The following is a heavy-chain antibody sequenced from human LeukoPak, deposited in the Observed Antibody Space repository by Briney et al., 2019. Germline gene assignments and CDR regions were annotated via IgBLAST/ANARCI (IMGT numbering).Heavy chain of an antibody. V-gene: IGHV3-20*04. CDR3: ARAGHSGSYYSAFDI. Sequence: PGGSLRLSCAASGFTFDDYGMSWVRQAPGKGLEWVSGINWNGGSTGYADSVKGRFTISRDNAKNSLYLQMNSLRAEDTALYYCARAGHSGSYYSAFDIWGQGTMVTVSS. J-gene: IGHJ3*02. D-gene: IGHD1-26*01. CDR2: INWNGGST. CDR1: GFTFDDYG.